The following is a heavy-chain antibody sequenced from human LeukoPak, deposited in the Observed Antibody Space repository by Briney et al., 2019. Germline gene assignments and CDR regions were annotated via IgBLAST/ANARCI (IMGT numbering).Heavy chain of an antibody. CDR1: GYTLIELS. CDR2: FDPEDGET. V-gene: IGHV1-24*01. J-gene: IGHJ6*02. Sequence: ASVKVSCKVSGYTLIELSMHWVRQAPGKGLEWMGGFDPEDGETIYAQKFQGRVTMTEDTSTDTAYMELSSLRSEDTAVYYCATYRNELRYFDWLSNYYYYGMDVWGQGTTVTVSS. D-gene: IGHD3-9*01. CDR3: ATYRNELRYFDWLSNYYYYGMDV.